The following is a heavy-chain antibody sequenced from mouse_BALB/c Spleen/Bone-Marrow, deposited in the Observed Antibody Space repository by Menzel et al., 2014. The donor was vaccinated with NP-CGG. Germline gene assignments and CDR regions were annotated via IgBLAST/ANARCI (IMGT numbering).Heavy chain of an antibody. CDR2: ISEGGSYT. J-gene: IGHJ3*01. Sequence: VQLKDSGGGLVKPGGSLKLSCAASGFTFSDYYMYWVRQTPEKRLEWVATISEGGSYTYYPDSVKGRFTISRDNAKNNLYLQTSSLKSEDTAMYYCANYYGSSWFAYWGQGTLVTVSA. CDR1: GFTFSDYY. CDR3: ANYYGSSWFAY. V-gene: IGHV5-4*02. D-gene: IGHD1-1*01.